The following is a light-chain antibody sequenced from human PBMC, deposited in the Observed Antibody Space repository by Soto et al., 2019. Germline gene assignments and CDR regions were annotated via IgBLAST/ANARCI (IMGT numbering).Light chain of an antibody. CDR2: EVT. CDR1: SSDVGGYNY. CDR3: AVWDDSLIV. Sequence: QSVLTQPASVSGSPGQSITISCSGTSSDVGGYNYVSWYQQHPGRAPKLIIYEVTNRPSGVSNRFSGSKSGNTASLTISGLQAEDEADYYCAVWDDSLIVFGTGTKVTVL. V-gene: IGLV2-14*01. J-gene: IGLJ1*01.